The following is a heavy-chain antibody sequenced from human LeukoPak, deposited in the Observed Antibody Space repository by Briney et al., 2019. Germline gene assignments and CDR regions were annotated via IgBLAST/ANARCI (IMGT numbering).Heavy chain of an antibody. D-gene: IGHD4-23*01. CDR3: ARDSPGGYSNWYFDL. J-gene: IGHJ2*01. CDR2: INPSDGNT. Sequence: ASVKVSCKASGYTFISYYMHWVRQAPGQGLEWMGIINPSDGNTNYAQNFQGRVTMTRDMSTSTVYMELSSLRSEDTAVYYCARDSPGGYSNWYFDLWGRGTLVTVSS. V-gene: IGHV1-46*01. CDR1: GYTFISYY.